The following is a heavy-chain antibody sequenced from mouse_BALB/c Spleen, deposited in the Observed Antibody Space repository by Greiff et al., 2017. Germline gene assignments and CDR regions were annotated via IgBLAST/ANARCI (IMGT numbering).Heavy chain of an antibody. CDR1: GFAFSSYD. J-gene: IGHJ4*01. Sequence: EVHLVESGGGLVKPGGSLKLSCAASGFAFSSYDMSWVRQTPEKRLEWVAYISSGGGSTYYPDTVKGRFTISRDNAKNTLYLQMSSLKSEDTAMYYCARHMITTYYAMDYWGQGTSVTVSS. CDR3: ARHMITTYYAMDY. CDR2: ISSGGGST. V-gene: IGHV5-12-1*01. D-gene: IGHD2-4*01.